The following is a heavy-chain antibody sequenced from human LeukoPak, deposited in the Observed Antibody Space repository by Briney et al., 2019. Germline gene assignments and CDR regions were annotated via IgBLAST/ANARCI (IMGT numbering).Heavy chain of an antibody. CDR1: GGSISSHY. CDR3: ARGTPDYFDY. J-gene: IGHJ4*02. V-gene: IGHV4-59*11. Sequence: PSETLSLTCTVSGGSISSHYWSWIRQPPGKGLEWIGYIYYSGSTNYNPSLKSRVTISVDTSKNQFSLKLSSVTAADTAVYYCARGTPDYFDYWGQGTLVTVSS. CDR2: IYYSGST.